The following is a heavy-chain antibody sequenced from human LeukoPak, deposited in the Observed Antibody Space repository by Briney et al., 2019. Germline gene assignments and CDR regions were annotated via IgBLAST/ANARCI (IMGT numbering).Heavy chain of an antibody. CDR2: ISSSSSTI. V-gene: IGHV3-48*01. CDR3: ASGYYDSSGYPLNFDY. J-gene: IGHJ4*02. D-gene: IGHD3-22*01. Sequence: PGGSLRLSCAASGFTFSSYSMNWVRQAPGKGLEWVSYISSSSSTIYYADSVKGRFTISRDNAKNSLYLQMNSLRAEDTAVYYCASGYYDSSGYPLNFDYWGQGTLVTVSS. CDR1: GFTFSSYS.